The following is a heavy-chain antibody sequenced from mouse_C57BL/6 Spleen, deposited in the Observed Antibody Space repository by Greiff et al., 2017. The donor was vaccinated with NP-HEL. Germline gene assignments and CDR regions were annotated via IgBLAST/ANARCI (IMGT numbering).Heavy chain of an antibody. CDR2: IRYSGST. CDR1: GYSLTSDY. J-gene: IGHJ4*01. V-gene: IGHV3-8*01. Sequence: VQLKESGPGLAKPSQTLSLTCSVTGYSLTSDYWNWLRIFPGNKLEFMWYIRYSGSTYYNPSPKSRISITRDTSKNQYYLQLNSVTTEDTATYYCARCGNYSFYYAMDYWGQGTSVTVSS. CDR3: ARCGNYSFYYAMDY. D-gene: IGHD2-1*01.